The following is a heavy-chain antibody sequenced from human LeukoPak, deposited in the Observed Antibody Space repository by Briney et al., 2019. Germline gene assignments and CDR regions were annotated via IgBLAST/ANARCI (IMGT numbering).Heavy chain of an antibody. CDR3: ARDPVGDAWLDY. J-gene: IGHJ4*02. D-gene: IGHD2-21*02. Sequence: PGGSLRLSCAASGFTFSSYAIHWVRQAPGKGLEWVAVISYDGSNKYYADSVKGRFTISRDNSKNTLYLQMNSLRAEDTAVYYCARDPVGDAWLDYWGQGTLVTVSS. CDR2: ISYDGSNK. CDR1: GFTFSSYA. V-gene: IGHV3-30-3*01.